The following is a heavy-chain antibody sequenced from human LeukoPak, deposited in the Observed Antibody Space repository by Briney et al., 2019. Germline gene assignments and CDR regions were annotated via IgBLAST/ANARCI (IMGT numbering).Heavy chain of an antibody. CDR1: GYTFTGYY. Sequence: ASVKVSCKASGYTFTGYYMHWVRQAAGQGLEWMGWINPYSGGTNFAQKFQGRVTMTRDTSISTAYMELSRLRSDDTAVYYCARERGYCSSTSCYTSDAFDIWGQGTLVTVSS. CDR3: ARERGYCSSTSCYTSDAFDI. V-gene: IGHV1-2*02. J-gene: IGHJ3*02. D-gene: IGHD2-2*02. CDR2: INPYSGGT.